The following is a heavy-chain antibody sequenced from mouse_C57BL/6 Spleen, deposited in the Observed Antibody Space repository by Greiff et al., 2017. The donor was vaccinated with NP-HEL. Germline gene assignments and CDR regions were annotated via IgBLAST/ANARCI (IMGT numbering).Heavy chain of an antibody. V-gene: IGHV1-52*01. D-gene: IGHD2-3*01. CDR1: GYTFTSYW. J-gene: IGHJ3*01. CDR3: AREDGDHFAWFAY. Sequence: QVQLQQPGAELVRPGSSVKLSCKASGYTFTSYWMHWVKQRPIQGLEWIGNIDPSDSETHYNQKFKDKATLTVDKSSSTAYMQLSSLTSEDSAVYYCAREDGDHFAWFAYWGQGTLVTVSA. CDR2: IDPSDSET.